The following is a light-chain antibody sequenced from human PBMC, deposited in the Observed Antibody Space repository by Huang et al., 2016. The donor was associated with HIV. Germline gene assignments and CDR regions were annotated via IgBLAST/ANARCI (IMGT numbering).Light chain of an antibody. CDR3: QQTFSVPLT. Sequence: DLQMTQSPSSLSASVGDRVSIPCRASHSLNNYFNWYQHKPGKARKLLSHSASTLQNGVPPMFSGSVSGTDFTLTITNLQPEDSATYYCQQTFSVPLTFGGGTKVEIK. CDR2: SAS. V-gene: IGKV1-39*01. J-gene: IGKJ4*01. CDR1: HSLNNY.